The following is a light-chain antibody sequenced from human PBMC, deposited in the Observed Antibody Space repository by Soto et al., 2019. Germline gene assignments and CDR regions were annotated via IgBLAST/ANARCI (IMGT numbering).Light chain of an antibody. CDR1: QTISSW. CDR2: KAS. CDR3: QNYNSYSRT. Sequence: DIQMTQSPSTLSGSVGDRVTITCRASQTISSWLAWYQQKPGKAPKLLIYKASTLKSGVPSRFSGSGSGTEFTLTISSLQPDDFATYSCQNYNSYSRTFGPGTKVDSK. J-gene: IGKJ1*01. V-gene: IGKV1-5*03.